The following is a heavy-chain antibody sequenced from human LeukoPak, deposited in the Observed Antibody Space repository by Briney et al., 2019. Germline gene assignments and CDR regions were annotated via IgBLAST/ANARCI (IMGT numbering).Heavy chain of an antibody. CDR3: TRDRAYYYDNSGYFIDY. V-gene: IGHV3-49*04. J-gene: IGHJ4*02. CDR1: GFTFGDYA. D-gene: IGHD3-22*01. Sequence: GGSLRLSCTASGFTFGDYAMSWVRQAPGKGLEWVGFIRSKAYGGTTEYAASVKGRFTISRDDSKSIAYLQMNSLKTEDTAVYYCTRDRAYYYDNSGYFIDYWGQGTLVTVSS. CDR2: IRSKAYGGTT.